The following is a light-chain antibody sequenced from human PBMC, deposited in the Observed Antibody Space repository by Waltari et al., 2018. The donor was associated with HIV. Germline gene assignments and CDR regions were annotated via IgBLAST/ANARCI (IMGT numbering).Light chain of an antibody. V-gene: IGKV1-5*03. CDR3: QQYNSYPYT. Sequence: DIQITQSPSTLSASVGERVTITCRASQSISGSLAWYQQKPGKAPKLLIYKASSLESEVPSRFSGSGSGTEFTLTISSLQPDDFATYYCQQYNSYPYTFGQGTKLEIK. CDR1: QSISGS. CDR2: KAS. J-gene: IGKJ2*01.